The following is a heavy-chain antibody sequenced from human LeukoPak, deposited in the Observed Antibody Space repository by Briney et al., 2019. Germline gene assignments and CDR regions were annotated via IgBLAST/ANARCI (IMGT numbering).Heavy chain of an antibody. D-gene: IGHD1-1*01. J-gene: IGHJ4*02. CDR1: GFTFSNAW. Sequence: GGSLRLSCAASGFTFSNAWMSWVRQAPGKGLEWVGRIKSKTDGGTTDYAAPVKGRFTISRDDSKNTLYLQMNSLKTEDTAVYYCTTMERRFGKSRYYWGQGTLVTVSS. V-gene: IGHV3-15*01. CDR3: TTMERRFGKSRYY. CDR2: IKSKTDGGTT.